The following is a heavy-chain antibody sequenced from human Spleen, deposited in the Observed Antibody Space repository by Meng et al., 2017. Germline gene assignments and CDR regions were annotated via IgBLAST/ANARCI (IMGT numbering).Heavy chain of an antibody. CDR3: AKDPYDILTGYDY. CDR1: GFTFDDYA. CDR2: ISWNSGNI. Sequence: SLKISCAASGFTFDDYAMHWVRQAPGKGLEWVSGISWNSGNIGYADSVKGRFTISRDNAKNSLYLQMNSLRAEDTALYYCAKDPYDILTGYDYWGQGTLVTVSS. V-gene: IGHV3-9*01. J-gene: IGHJ4*02. D-gene: IGHD3-9*01.